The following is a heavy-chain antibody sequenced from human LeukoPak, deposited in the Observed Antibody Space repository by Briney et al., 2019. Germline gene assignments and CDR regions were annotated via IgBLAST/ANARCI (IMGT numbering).Heavy chain of an antibody. D-gene: IGHD3-9*01. V-gene: IGHV3-23*01. CDR1: GFTFSSYA. J-gene: IGHJ5*02. Sequence: GGSLRLSWAAPGFTFSSYAMSWVRQAPGKGLEWVSAISGSGGSTYYADSVKGRFTISRDNSKNTLYLQMNSLRAEDTAVYYCAKDRDYDILTGYSTFDPWGQGTLVTVSS. CDR3: AKDRDYDILTGYSTFDP. CDR2: ISGSGGST.